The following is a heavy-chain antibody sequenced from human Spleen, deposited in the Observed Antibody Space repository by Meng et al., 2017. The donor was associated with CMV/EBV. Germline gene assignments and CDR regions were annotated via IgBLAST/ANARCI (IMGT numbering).Heavy chain of an antibody. V-gene: IGHV3-23*01. CDR2: ISGSGGST. CDR1: GFTFSSYV. J-gene: IGHJ6*02. CDR3: AKIYSYYYYYGMDV. D-gene: IGHD4-11*01. Sequence: ETLSLTCAASGFTFSSYVMYWVRQAPGKGLEWVSAISGSGGSTYYADSVKGRFTISRDNSKNTLYLQMNSLKAEDTAVYYCAKIYSYYYYYGMDVWGQGTTVTVSS.